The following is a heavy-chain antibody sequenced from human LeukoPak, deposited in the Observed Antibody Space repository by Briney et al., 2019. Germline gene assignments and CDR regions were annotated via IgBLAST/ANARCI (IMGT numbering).Heavy chain of an antibody. CDR1: GGTFSSYA. CDR2: IIPIFCTA. J-gene: IGHJ4*02. Sequence: SVKVSCKASGGTFSSYAISWVRQAPGQGLEWMGGIIPIFCTANYAQTFQGRVTITADESTSTAYMELSSLRSEDTAVYYCARGNSGYSSGWYYFDYWGQGPLVTVSS. CDR3: ARGNSGYSSGWYYFDY. D-gene: IGHD6-19*01. V-gene: IGHV1-69*13.